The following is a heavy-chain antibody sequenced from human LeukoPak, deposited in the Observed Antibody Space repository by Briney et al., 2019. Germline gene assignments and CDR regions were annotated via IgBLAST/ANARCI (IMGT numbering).Heavy chain of an antibody. Sequence: PGGSLRLSCAASGFTFSSYSMNWVRQAPGKGLEWVSYISSSSSTIYYADSVKGRFTISRDNAKNTLYLQMNSLRAEDTAVYYCAREGGEAFHWGQGTLVTVSS. V-gene: IGHV3-48*01. D-gene: IGHD7-27*01. J-gene: IGHJ4*02. CDR2: ISSSSSTI. CDR3: AREGGEAFH. CDR1: GFTFSSYS.